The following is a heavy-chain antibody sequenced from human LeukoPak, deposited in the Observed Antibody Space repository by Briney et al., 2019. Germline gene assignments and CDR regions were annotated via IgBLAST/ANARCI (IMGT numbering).Heavy chain of an antibody. Sequence: SETLSLTCTVSGGSISSHYWSWIRQPPGKGLEWIGYIYYSGSTNYNPSLKSRVTISVDTSKNQFSLKLSSVTAADTAVYYCARAGYCSGTSCYLYAFDIWGQGTMVTVSS. D-gene: IGHD2-2*01. CDR3: ARAGYCSGTSCYLYAFDI. CDR1: GGSISSHY. CDR2: IYYSGST. J-gene: IGHJ3*02. V-gene: IGHV4-59*11.